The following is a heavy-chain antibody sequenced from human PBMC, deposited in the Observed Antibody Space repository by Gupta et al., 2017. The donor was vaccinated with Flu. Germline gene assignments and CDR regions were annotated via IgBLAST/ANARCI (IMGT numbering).Heavy chain of an antibody. CDR1: GITFSNYA. D-gene: IGHD5-18*01. V-gene: IGHV3-23*01. J-gene: IGHJ4*02. Sequence: EVQLLESGGGLIQPGGSLRLSCAASGITFSNYAMHWVRQAPEKGLEWVSAISGSGDTTYYVDSVKGRFTISRDNSKYTLYLQMNSLRAEDTAVYYCAKAAYSYGTGRFFDSWGQGTLVTVSS. CDR2: ISGSGDTT. CDR3: AKAAYSYGTGRFFDS.